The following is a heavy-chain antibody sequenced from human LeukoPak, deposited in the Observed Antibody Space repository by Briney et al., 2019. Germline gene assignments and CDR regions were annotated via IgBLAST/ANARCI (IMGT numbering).Heavy chain of an antibody. Sequence: PSETLSLTCIVSGGSISYYYWSWIRQPPGKGLEWIGYIYYSGSANYIPSLRSRVTMSVDTSRNQFSLRLSSVTAADTAVYYCARWCCVDNTCFHMDVWGKGATVTVSS. CDR1: GGSISYYY. CDR3: ARWCCVDNTCFHMDV. V-gene: IGHV4-59*08. J-gene: IGHJ6*03. CDR2: IYYSGSA. D-gene: IGHD2-8*02.